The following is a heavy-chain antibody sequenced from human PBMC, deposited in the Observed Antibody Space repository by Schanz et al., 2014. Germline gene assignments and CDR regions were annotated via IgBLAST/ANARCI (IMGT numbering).Heavy chain of an antibody. V-gene: IGHV3-30*02. CDR3: AKEDRNHNSDYVY. CDR2: IRYDGNNK. D-gene: IGHD3-22*01. CDR1: GFTFSNYG. Sequence: VQVVESGGGVVQPGRSLRLSCAASGFTFSNYGMHWVRQAPGKGLEWVAFIRYDGNNKYYADSVRGRFTISRDDSKNTLYLQMNSLRPEDTAVYYCAKEDRNHNSDYVYWGQGTLVTVSS. J-gene: IGHJ4*02.